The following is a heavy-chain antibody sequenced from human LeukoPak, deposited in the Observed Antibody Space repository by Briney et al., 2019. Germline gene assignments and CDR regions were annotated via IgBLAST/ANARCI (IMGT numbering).Heavy chain of an antibody. CDR3: ARRRIAAAGHPFDY. J-gene: IGHJ4*02. D-gene: IGHD6-13*01. CDR1: GFTFDDYG. CDR2: INWNGGST. V-gene: IGHV3-20*04. Sequence: GGSLRLSCAASGFTFDDYGMSWVRQAPGKGLEWVSGINWNGGSTGYADSVKGRFTISRDNAKNSLYLQMNSLRAEDTALYYCARRRIAAAGHPFDYWGQGTLVTVSS.